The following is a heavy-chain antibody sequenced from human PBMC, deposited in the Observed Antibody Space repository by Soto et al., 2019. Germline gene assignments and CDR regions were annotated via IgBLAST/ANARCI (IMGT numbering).Heavy chain of an antibody. Sequence: EVQLLESGGGLVQPGGSLRLSCAASGFTFSNYALTWVRQAPGKGLEWVSGFRGGIDTSYYADSVKGRFTISRDNXXNMLYLQMSSLRVEDTAIYYCARRQPAAGGYAFDIWGRGTMVTVSS. J-gene: IGHJ3*02. D-gene: IGHD2-2*01. CDR1: GFTFSNYA. V-gene: IGHV3-23*01. CDR2: FRGGIDTS. CDR3: ARRQPAAGGYAFDI.